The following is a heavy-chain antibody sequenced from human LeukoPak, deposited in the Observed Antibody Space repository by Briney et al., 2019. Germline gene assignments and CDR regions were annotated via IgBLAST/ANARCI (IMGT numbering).Heavy chain of an antibody. J-gene: IGHJ4*02. CDR2: ISWNSGSR. CDR1: GFTFDDYA. Sequence: QPGGSLRLSCAASGFTFDDYAMHWVRQAPGKGLEWVSGISWNSGSRVYADSVKGRFTISRDNAKNSLYLQMNSLRAEDTAVYYCAKIPKTYYYDSSGYYDFDYWGQGTLVTVSS. V-gene: IGHV3-9*01. CDR3: AKIPKTYYYDSSGYYDFDY. D-gene: IGHD3-22*01.